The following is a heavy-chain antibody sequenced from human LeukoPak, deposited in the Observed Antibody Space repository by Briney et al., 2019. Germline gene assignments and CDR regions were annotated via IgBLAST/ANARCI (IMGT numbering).Heavy chain of an antibody. CDR2: INPNSGGT. Sequence: ASVKVSCKASGYTFTGYYMHWVRQAPGQGLEWMGRINPNSGGTNYAQKFQGRVTMTRDTSISTAYMELSRLRSDDTAVYYCARARRWFGEFDYWGQGTLVTVSS. CDR3: ARARRWFGEFDY. J-gene: IGHJ4*02. CDR1: GYTFTGYY. V-gene: IGHV1-2*06. D-gene: IGHD3-10*01.